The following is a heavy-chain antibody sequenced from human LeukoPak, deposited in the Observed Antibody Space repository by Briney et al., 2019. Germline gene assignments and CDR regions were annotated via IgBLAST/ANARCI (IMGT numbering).Heavy chain of an antibody. CDR1: GFTFSSYG. J-gene: IGHJ5*02. Sequence: PGGSLRLSCAASGFTFSSYGMHWVRQAPGKGLEWVAVISYDGSNKYYADSVKGRFTISRDNSKNTLYLQMNSLRAEDTAVYYCATYYDFWSGTPRSFDPWGQGTLVTVSS. CDR2: ISYDGSNK. D-gene: IGHD3-3*01. V-gene: IGHV3-30*03. CDR3: ATYYDFWSGTPRSFDP.